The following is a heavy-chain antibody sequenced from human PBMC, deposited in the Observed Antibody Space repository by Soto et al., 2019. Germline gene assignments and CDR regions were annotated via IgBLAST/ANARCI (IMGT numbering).Heavy chain of an antibody. CDR3: AREPNLTTEIYYYYYGMDV. Sequence: QVQLVESGGGVVQPGRSLRLSCAASGFTFSSYGMHWVRQAPGKGLEWVAVIWYDGSNKYYVDSVKGRFTISRDNSKNTLYLQMNSLRAEDTAVYYCAREPNLTTEIYYYYYGMDVWGQGTTVTVSS. V-gene: IGHV3-33*01. D-gene: IGHD4-17*01. CDR1: GFTFSSYG. J-gene: IGHJ6*02. CDR2: IWYDGSNK.